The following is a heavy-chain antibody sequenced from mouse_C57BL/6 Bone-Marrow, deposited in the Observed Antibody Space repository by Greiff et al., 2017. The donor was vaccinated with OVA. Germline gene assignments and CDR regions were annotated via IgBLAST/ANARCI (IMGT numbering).Heavy chain of an antibody. CDR1: GYTFTSYW. D-gene: IGHD2-5*01. J-gene: IGHJ2*01. Sequence: QVQLQQPGAELVKPGASVKLSCKASGYTFTSYWMQWVKQRPGQGLEWIGEIDPSDSYTNYNQKFKGKATLTVDTSSSTAYMQLSSLTSEDAEVYYCARKGPYYSNYGFDYWGQGTTLTVSS. V-gene: IGHV1-50*01. CDR2: IDPSDSYT. CDR3: ARKGPYYSNYGFDY.